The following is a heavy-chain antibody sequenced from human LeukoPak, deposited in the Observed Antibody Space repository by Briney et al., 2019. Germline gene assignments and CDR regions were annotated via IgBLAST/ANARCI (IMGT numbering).Heavy chain of an antibody. CDR2: IYISGST. CDR3: ARGLGMATSDY. V-gene: IGHV4-4*07. Sequence: SETLSLTCTVSGGSISGYYWSWIRQPAGKGLEWIGRIYISGSTNYNPSLKSRLTMSVDTSKNQFSLKLSSVTAAVTAVYYCARGLGMATSDYWGQGTLVTVSS. D-gene: IGHD5-24*01. J-gene: IGHJ4*02. CDR1: GGSISGYY.